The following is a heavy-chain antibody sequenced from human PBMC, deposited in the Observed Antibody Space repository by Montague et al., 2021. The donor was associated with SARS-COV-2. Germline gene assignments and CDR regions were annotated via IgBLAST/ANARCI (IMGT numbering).Heavy chain of an antibody. CDR3: ARATSVRGAVSWFDP. J-gene: IGHJ5*02. Sequence: SETLSLTCTVSGGSISSHFWSWIRQPPGKGLEWIAYINYVGGSNYNPSLKSRVNVSVETSKNQFSLKLTSLIAADTAVYYCARATSVRGAVSWFDPWGQGIRVSVAA. CDR2: INYVGGS. V-gene: IGHV4-59*11. D-gene: IGHD3-10*02. CDR1: GGSISSHF.